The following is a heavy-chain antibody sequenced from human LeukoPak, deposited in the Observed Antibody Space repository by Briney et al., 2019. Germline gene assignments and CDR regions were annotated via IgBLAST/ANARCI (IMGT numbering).Heavy chain of an antibody. J-gene: IGHJ4*02. D-gene: IGHD6-6*01. CDR2: IYYSGST. CDR3: ARGREQLGDIDY. V-gene: IGHV4-30-4*08. CDR1: GGSISSGDYY. Sequence: TPSETLSLTCTVSGGSISSGDYYWSWIRQPPGKGLEWIGYIYYSGSTYYNPSLKSRVTISVDTSKNQVSLKLSSVTAADTAVYYCARGREQLGDIDYWGQGTLVTVSS.